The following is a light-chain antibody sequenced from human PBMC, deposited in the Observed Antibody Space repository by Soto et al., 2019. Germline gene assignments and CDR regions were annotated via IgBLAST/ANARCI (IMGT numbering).Light chain of an antibody. Sequence: DIVMTQSPDSLAVSLGERATINCKSSQSVFYCSNNKHYLAWYQQQPGQHPKQLISWASTRESGVPDRFSGSGSGTDFTLTISSLQAEDVAVYYCHQYYLSPPIVGGGTKVEIK. J-gene: IGKJ4*01. CDR3: HQYYLSPPI. V-gene: IGKV4-1*01. CDR2: WAS. CDR1: QSVFYCSNNKHY.